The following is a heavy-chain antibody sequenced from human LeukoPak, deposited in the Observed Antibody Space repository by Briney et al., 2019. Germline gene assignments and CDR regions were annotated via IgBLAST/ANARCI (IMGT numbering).Heavy chain of an antibody. CDR2: ISGSGGST. V-gene: IGHV3-23*01. CDR1: GFTFSSYA. J-gene: IGHJ4*02. Sequence: PGGSLRLSCAASGFTFSSYAMSWVRQAPGKGLEWVSAISGSGGSTYYADSVKGRFIISRDNSKNTLYLQMNSLRAEDTAVYHCAKGRITMIVVVISHDYWGQGTLVTVSS. CDR3: AKGRITMIVVVISHDY. D-gene: IGHD3-22*01.